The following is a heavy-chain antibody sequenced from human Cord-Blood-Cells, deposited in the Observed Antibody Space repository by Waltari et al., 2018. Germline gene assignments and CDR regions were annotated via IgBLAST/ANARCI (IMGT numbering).Heavy chain of an antibody. CDR2: IYSGGST. V-gene: IGHV3-53*01. CDR3: ARPSLY. CDR1: GFPVSRHY. J-gene: IGHJ4*02. Sequence: EVQLVESGGGLIQPGGSLGLSCSASGFPVSRHYMSWVRQAPGKGLEWVSVIYSGGSTYYAASVKGRFTISRDNSKNTLYLQMNSLRAEDTAVYYCARPSLYWGQGTLVTVSS.